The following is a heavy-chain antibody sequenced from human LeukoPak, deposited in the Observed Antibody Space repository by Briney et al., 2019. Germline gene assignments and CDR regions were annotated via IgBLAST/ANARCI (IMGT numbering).Heavy chain of an antibody. Sequence: GGSLRLSCAASGFTFSSYAMHWVRQAPGKGLGWVAVISYDGSNKYYADSVKGRFTISRDNSKNTLYLQMNSLRAEDTAVYYCARETVVVGTDQGYFDYWGQGTLVTVSS. CDR1: GFTFSSYA. V-gene: IGHV3-30*04. D-gene: IGHD2-15*01. J-gene: IGHJ4*02. CDR3: ARETVVVGTDQGYFDY. CDR2: ISYDGSNK.